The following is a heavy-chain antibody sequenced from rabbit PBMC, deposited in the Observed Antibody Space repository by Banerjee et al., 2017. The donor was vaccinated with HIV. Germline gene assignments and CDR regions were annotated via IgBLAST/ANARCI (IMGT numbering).Heavy chain of an antibody. Sequence: QSLEESGGDLVKPGTSQTLTCTGSGFSFSVSAMCWVRQAPGKGPEWIASIYSGSSGTTYYASWAKGRFTISKTSSTTVTLQMTSLTAADTATYFCARDDGGGADYGPFNLWGQGTLVTVS. D-gene: IGHD2-1*01. J-gene: IGHJ4*01. CDR3: ARDDGGGADYGPFNL. V-gene: IGHV1S40*01. CDR2: IYSGSSGTT. CDR1: GFSFSVSA.